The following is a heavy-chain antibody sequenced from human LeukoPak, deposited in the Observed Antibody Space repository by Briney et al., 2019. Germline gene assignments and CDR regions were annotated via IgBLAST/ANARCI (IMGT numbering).Heavy chain of an antibody. CDR1: RYSFTDYY. V-gene: IGHV1-2*02. J-gene: IGHJ4*02. CDR3: ASWAGGNEPVASFDY. D-gene: IGHD1-14*01. Sequence: SSVHVSRKPTRYSFTDYYIFWMRQYRGPALEWMGWINLYNGATKYAQRFQSRVTMTRDTSISTAYMELSRLRSDDTATYYCASWAGGNEPVASFDYWGQGTLVTVSS. CDR2: INLYNGAT.